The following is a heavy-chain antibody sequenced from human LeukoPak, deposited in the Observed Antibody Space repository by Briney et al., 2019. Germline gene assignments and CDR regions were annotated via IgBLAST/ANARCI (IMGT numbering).Heavy chain of an antibody. J-gene: IGHJ5*02. CDR3: ARTSGPVVPAAMVWFDP. CDR2: ISAYNGNT. V-gene: IGHV1-18*01. CDR1: GYTFTSYG. Sequence: ASVKVSCKASGYTFTSYGISWVRQAPGQGLEWMGWISAYNGNTNYAQKLQGRVTMTTDTSTSTAYMELRSLRSDDTAVYYCARTSGPVVPAAMVWFDPWGQGILVTVSS. D-gene: IGHD2-2*01.